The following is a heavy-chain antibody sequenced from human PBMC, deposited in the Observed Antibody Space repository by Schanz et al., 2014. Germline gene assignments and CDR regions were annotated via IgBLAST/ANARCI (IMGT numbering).Heavy chain of an antibody. V-gene: IGHV3-11*01. D-gene: IGHD3-10*01. J-gene: IGHJ5*02. CDR3: ARAPPLVRGIAGWFGP. CDR2: ISRDGTTS. CDR1: GFTVSSNY. Sequence: VQLVESGGGLIQPGGSLRLSCAASGFTVSSNYMNWIRQAPGKGLEWLSYISRDGTTSYYADSVKGRFTISRDNAKNPRYLEMNSLRADDPAVYYCARAPPLVRGIAGWFGPWGQGSLVTVSS.